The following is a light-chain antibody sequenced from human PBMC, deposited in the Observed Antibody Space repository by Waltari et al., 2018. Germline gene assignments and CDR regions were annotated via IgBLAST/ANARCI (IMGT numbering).Light chain of an antibody. Sequence: QSALTQPPSASGSPGQSVTISCTGSSRDVGGYNYVSWYQQHPGKAPKLMIYGVDKRPSGVPARFSGSKSGNTASLTVSGLQAEDEADYFCASYASTRKVFGGGTKLTVL. CDR1: SRDVGGYNY. CDR3: ASYASTRKV. J-gene: IGLJ3*02. V-gene: IGLV2-8*01. CDR2: GVD.